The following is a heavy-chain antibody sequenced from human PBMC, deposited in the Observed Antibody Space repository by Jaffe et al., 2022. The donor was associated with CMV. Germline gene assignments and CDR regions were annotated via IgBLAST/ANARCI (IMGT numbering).Heavy chain of an antibody. CDR3: ARLGARQQLILV. D-gene: IGHD6-13*01. J-gene: IGHJ4*02. V-gene: IGHV4-39*01. CDR1: GGSISSSSYY. Sequence: QLQLQESGPGLVKPSETLSLTCTVSGGSISSSSYYWGWIRQPPGKGLEWIGSIYYSGSTYYNPSLKSRVTISVDTSKNQFSLKLSSVTAADTAVYYCARLGARQQLILVWGQGTLVTVSS. CDR2: IYYSGST.